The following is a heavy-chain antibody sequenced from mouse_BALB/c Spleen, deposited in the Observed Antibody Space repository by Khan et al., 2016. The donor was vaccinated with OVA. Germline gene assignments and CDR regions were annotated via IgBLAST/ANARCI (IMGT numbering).Heavy chain of an antibody. V-gene: IGHV1-77*01. Sequence: QVQLQQSGPVLVKPGASVKMSCKASGYTFTDYIINWVRQRTGQGLEWIGQIYPGSGSTYYNEKFKGKATLTADKSSNTAYMQLRSLTSEDSAVYYCARSGYGGLGYWGQGTTLTVAS. CDR3: ARSGYGGLGY. D-gene: IGHD3-1*01. CDR1: GYTFTDYI. J-gene: IGHJ2*01. CDR2: IYPGSGST.